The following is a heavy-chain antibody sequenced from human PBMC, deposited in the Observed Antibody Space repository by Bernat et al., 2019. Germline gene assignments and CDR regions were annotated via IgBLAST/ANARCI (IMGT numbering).Heavy chain of an antibody. CDR1: GFTFSSYA. CDR2: ISGSSGST. CDR3: ARDGVVSYWYFDL. D-gene: IGHD2/OR15-2a*01. Sequence: EVQLLESGGGLVQPGGSLRLSCAASGFTFSSYAMSWVRQGPGKGLEWVPAISGSSGSTYYADSVQGRFTISRDNSKKTLFLQMNSLRTEDTAVYYCARDGVVSYWYFDLWGRGTLVTVSS. J-gene: IGHJ2*01. V-gene: IGHV3-23*01.